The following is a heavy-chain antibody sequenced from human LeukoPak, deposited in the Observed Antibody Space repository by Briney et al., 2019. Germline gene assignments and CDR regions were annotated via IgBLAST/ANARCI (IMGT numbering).Heavy chain of an antibody. D-gene: IGHD3-10*01. V-gene: IGHV3-11*01. CDR1: GFTFSDYY. Sequence: PGGSLRLSCAASGFTFSDYYMSWIRQAPGKGLERVSYISSSGSTIYYADSVKGRFTISRDNAKNSLYLQMNSLRAEDTAVYYCARRDYYGSGSSHHYYMDVWGKGTTVTVSS. CDR2: ISSSGSTI. CDR3: ARRDYYGSGSSHHYYMDV. J-gene: IGHJ6*03.